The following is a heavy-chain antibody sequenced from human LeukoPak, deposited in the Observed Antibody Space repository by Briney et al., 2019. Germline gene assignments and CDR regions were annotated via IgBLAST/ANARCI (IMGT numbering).Heavy chain of an antibody. Sequence: VQPGGSLRLSCAASGFTFDDYGMTWVRQVPGKGLEWVSDISWNGDTTSYADSVKGRFTISRDNSKKMLYLQMNSLRAEDTAVYYCAKGIRRLVGTIPGMRRDHYMDVWGKGTTVTVSS. J-gene: IGHJ6*03. CDR2: ISWNGDTT. V-gene: IGHV3-20*04. CDR3: AKGIRRLVGTIPGMRRDHYMDV. D-gene: IGHD1-26*01. CDR1: GFTFDDYG.